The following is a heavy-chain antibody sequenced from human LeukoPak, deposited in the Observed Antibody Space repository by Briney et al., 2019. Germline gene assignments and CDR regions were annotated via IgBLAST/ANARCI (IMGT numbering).Heavy chain of an antibody. V-gene: IGHV3-21*06. D-gene: IGHD1-1*01. CDR1: GFIFSGHT. CDR2: ISTSSTYI. Sequence: GGSLRLSCAASGFIFSGHTMNWVRLPPGRGLEWVSSISTSSTYIYYADSVKGRFTISRDNPKHSLFLQMNNLTFEDTAIYYCARKIKTGSSSGDYDYWGQGTLVTASS. J-gene: IGHJ4*02. CDR3: ARKIKTGSSSGDYDY.